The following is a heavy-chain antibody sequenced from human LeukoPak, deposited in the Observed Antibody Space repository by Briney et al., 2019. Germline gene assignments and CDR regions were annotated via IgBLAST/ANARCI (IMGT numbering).Heavy chain of an antibody. D-gene: IGHD2-2*01. CDR2: INSDGSST. Sequence: QPGGSLRLSCAASGFTFSSYWMHWVRQAPGKGLVWVSRINSDGSSTSYADSVKGRFTISRDNAKNTLYLQMNSLRADDTAVYYCAKDRRGCSSSSCYYRFDYWGQGTLVTVSS. CDR1: GFTFSSYW. J-gene: IGHJ4*02. V-gene: IGHV3-74*01. CDR3: AKDRRGCSSSSCYYRFDY.